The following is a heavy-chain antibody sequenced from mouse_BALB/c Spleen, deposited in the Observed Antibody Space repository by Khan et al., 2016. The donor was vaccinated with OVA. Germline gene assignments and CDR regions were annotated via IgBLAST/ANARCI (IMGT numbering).Heavy chain of an antibody. CDR2: IYPSAGRT. Sequence: QVQLQQSGAELVKPGASVKLSCKASGYTFTNYWVHWVKQRPGQGLEWIGEIYPSAGRTNNNEKFKKKATLTVDKSSRTAYMQLSSMTSEDSAVYYCARNAYFGNYCDYWGQGTTLTVSA. CDR3: ARNAYFGNYCDY. J-gene: IGHJ2*01. CDR1: GYTFTNYW. D-gene: IGHD2-10*01. V-gene: IGHV1S81*02.